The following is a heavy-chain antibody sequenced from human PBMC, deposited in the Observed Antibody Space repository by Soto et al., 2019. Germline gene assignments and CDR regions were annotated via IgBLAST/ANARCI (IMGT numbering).Heavy chain of an antibody. D-gene: IGHD6-13*01. J-gene: IGHJ5*02. CDR3: TWGQDDEIAGTFNCFDP. CDR1: GFTFSSYA. CDR2: ISYDGSNK. V-gene: IGHV3-30-3*01. Sequence: QVQLVESGGGVVQPGRSLRLPCAASGFTFSSYAMHWVRQAPGKGLEWVAVISYDGSNKYYEDSVKGRFTISRDNSRNSLYLQLYSLRAEDTAVYYCTWGQDDEIAGTFNCFDPWGQGTLVTVSS.